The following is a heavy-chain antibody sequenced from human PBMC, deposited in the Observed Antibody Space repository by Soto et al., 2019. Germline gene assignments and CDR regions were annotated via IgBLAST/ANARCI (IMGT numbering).Heavy chain of an antibody. CDR2: VYSGGAT. D-gene: IGHD3-10*01. J-gene: IGHJ4*02. V-gene: IGHV3-53*02. CDR3: ARVPGRL. Sequence: QLVETGGGLIQPGTSLTLSCAASGFSVSRNYMTWVRQAPGKGLEWVSVVYSGGATFNADSVKGRFILSRDDSHNTMYHQMNNLRAEDTAFYYCARVPGRLWGRGTLVTVAS. CDR1: GFSVSRNY.